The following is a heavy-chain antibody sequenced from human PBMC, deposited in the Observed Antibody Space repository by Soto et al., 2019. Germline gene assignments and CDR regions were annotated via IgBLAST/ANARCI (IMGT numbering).Heavy chain of an antibody. CDR3: ARPSGSYSYYYGMDV. D-gene: IGHD1-26*01. CDR1: GASIRSFF. CDR2: IYYSVST. J-gene: IGHJ6*02. V-gene: IGHV4-59*01. Sequence: QVHLQESGPGLVKPSETLSLTCTVSGASIRSFFWTWIRQPPGRGLEWIGNIYYSVSTNYNPSLKDPGHMSVETFKNPFSLMLTSVAAADTAVYYCARPSGSYSYYYGMDVWGQGTTVTVSS.